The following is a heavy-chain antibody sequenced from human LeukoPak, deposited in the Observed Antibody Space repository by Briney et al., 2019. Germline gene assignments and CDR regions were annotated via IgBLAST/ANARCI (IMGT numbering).Heavy chain of an antibody. CDR3: ARGLTGIAARSFDY. V-gene: IGHV4-39*01. Sequence: PSETLSLTCTVSGGSISSSSYYWGWIRQPPGKGLEWIGSIYYSGSTYYNPSLKSRVTISVDTSKNQFSLKLSSVTAADTAVYYCARGLTGIAARSFDYWGQGTLVTVSS. J-gene: IGHJ4*02. CDR2: IYYSGST. D-gene: IGHD6-6*01. CDR1: GGSISSSSYY.